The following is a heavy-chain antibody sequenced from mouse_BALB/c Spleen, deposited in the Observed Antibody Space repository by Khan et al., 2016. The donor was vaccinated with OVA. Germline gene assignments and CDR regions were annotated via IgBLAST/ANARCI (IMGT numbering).Heavy chain of an antibody. V-gene: IGHV5-6*01. D-gene: IGHD4-1*01. CDR1: GFTFSSYS. CDR2: ISSAGDYT. Sequence: EVMLVESGGDLVKPGGSLKLSCAASGFTFSSYSMSWVRQTPDKRLEWVTTISSAGDYTYYPDSVKGRFTISRDNAKNTLYLQMSSLKSDDTAMYYCASHLTGSFAYWGQGTLVTVSA. J-gene: IGHJ3*01. CDR3: ASHLTGSFAY.